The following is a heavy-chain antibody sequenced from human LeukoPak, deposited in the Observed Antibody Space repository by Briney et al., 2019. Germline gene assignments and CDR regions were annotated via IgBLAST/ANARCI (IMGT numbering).Heavy chain of an antibody. V-gene: IGHV3-53*01. D-gene: IGHD1-26*01. J-gene: IGHJ4*02. CDR2: IYSGGST. Sequence: GGSLRLSCAASGFTVSSNYMSWVCQAPGKGMEWVSVIYSGGSTYYADSVKGRFTISRDNSKNTLYLQMNRLRAEDTAVYYCARAGSGGSYHPDYWGQGTLVTVSS. CDR1: GFTVSSNY. CDR3: ARAGSGGSYHPDY.